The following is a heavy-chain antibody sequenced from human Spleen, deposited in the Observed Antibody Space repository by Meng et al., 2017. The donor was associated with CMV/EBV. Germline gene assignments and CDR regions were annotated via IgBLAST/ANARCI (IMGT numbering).Heavy chain of an antibody. CDR1: GSTFIRYP. J-gene: IGHJ4*02. Sequence: QVKLVHSGYTLETSGTSVKFSCQASGSTFIRYPMNWVRQATVQGLSWWGCINTNPGTPTYAPGFKGRFVFSLDTSVSTAYLQISSLKVEDTAVYYCAPGLANDYRSSYYFDYWGRGTLVTVSS. D-gene: IGHD4-11*01. V-gene: IGHV7-4-1*02. CDR3: APGLANDYRSSYYFDY. CDR2: INTNPGTP.